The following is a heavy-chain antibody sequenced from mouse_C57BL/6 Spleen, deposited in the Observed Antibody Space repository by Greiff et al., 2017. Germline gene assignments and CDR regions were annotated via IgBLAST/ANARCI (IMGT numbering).Heavy chain of an antibody. D-gene: IGHD1-1*01. J-gene: IGHJ3*01. V-gene: IGHV1-80*01. CDR3: ASITTVVPGAY. CDR2: IYPGDGDT. Sequence: QVHVKQSGAELVKPGASVKISCKASGYAFSSYWMNWVKQRPGKGLEWIGQIYPGDGDTNYNGKFKGKATLTADKSSSTAYMQLSSLTSEDAAVYFCASITTVVPGAYWGQGTLVTVSA. CDR1: GYAFSSYW.